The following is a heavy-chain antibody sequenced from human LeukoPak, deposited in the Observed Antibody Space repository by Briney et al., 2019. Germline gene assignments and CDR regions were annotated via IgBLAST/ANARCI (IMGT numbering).Heavy chain of an antibody. CDR1: GGTFSSYA. J-gene: IGHJ5*02. CDR2: IIPIFGTA. CDR3: AREGGDYAGWFDP. V-gene: IGHV1-69*05. D-gene: IGHD4-17*01. Sequence: GASVKVSCKASGGTFSSYAISWVRQAPGQGLEWMGGIIPIFGTANYAQKFQGTVTITTDESTSTAYMELSSLRSEDTAVYYCAREGGDYAGWFDPWGQGTLVTVSS.